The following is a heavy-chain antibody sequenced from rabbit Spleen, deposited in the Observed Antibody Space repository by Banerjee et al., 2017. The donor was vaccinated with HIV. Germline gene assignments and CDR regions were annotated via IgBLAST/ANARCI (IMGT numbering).Heavy chain of an antibody. D-gene: IGHD1-1*01. V-gene: IGHV1S45*01. Sequence: QEQLVESGGGLVQPEGSLTLTCTASGVSFSSSSYLCWVRQAPGKGLEWIACINIVTGKSVYASWAKGRFMMSRTSSTTVTLQMTSLTAADTATYFCARDLVAVIGWNFNLWGPGTLVTVS. CDR2: INIVTGKS. J-gene: IGHJ4*01. CDR1: GVSFSSSSY. CDR3: ARDLVAVIGWNFNL.